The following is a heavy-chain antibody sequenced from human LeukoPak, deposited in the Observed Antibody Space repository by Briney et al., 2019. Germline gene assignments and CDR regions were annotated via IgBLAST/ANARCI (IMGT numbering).Heavy chain of an antibody. CDR3: AKDRFLAVVITTAWFDP. J-gene: IGHJ5*02. CDR1: GFTFSGYG. V-gene: IGHV3-30*02. CDR2: IRYDGSNK. Sequence: GGSLRLSCTASGFTFSGYGMHWVRQAPGKGLEWVTFIRYDGSNKYYADSVKGRFTISRDNSKNTLYLQMNSLRAEDTAVYYCAKDRFLAVVITTAWFDPWGQGTLVTVSS. D-gene: IGHD3-22*01.